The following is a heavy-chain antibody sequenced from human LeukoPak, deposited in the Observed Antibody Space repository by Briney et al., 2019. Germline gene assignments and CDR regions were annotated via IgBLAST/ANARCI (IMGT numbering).Heavy chain of an antibody. CDR3: AKDPHSSSWYYFDS. Sequence: GRSLRLSCAASRFXFSYFAIHWVRQAPGKGLEWVAVLSDDGSNKFYADSVKGRFTISSDNSKNTLYLQMNSLRAEDTAYYYCAKDPHSSSWYYFDSWGQGTLVTVSS. D-gene: IGHD6-13*01. CDR1: RFXFSYFA. V-gene: IGHV3-30*18. CDR2: LSDDGSNK. J-gene: IGHJ4*02.